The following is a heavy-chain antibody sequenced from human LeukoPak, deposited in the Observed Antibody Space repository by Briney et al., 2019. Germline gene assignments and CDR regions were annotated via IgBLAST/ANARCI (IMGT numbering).Heavy chain of an antibody. CDR2: ISGTGGST. J-gene: IGHJ3*02. CDR1: GFTFSSYG. V-gene: IGHV3-23*01. D-gene: IGHD2-15*01. Sequence: GGSLRLSCAASGFTFSSYGISWVRQAPGKGLEWVSFISGTGGSTYYADSVKGRFTISRDNSKNTIYLQMNSLRAEDTAVYYCAKDLLPLPPEDAFDIWGQGTMVTVSS. CDR3: AKDLLPLPPEDAFDI.